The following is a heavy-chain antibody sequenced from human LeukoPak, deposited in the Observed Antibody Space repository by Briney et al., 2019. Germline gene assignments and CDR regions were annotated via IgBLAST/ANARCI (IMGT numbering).Heavy chain of an antibody. V-gene: IGHV3-48*01. J-gene: IGHJ6*02. CDR2: ISSSSSTI. D-gene: IGHD3-10*01. CDR1: GFTFSSYS. CDR3: ARVQARSNYGMDV. Sequence: HSGGSLRLSCAASGFTFSSYSMNWVRQAPGKGREWVSYISSSSSTIYYADSVKGRFTISRDNAKNSLYLQMNSLRAEDTAVYYCARVQARSNYGMDVWGQGTTVTVSS.